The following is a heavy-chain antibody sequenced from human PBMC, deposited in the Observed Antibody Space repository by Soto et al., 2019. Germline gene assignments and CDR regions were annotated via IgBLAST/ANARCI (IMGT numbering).Heavy chain of an antibody. V-gene: IGHV3-66*01. D-gene: IGHD1-1*01. Sequence: PGGSLRLSCAASGFTVSSNYMSWVRQAPGKGLEWVSVIYSGGSTYYADSVKGRFTISRDNSKNTLYLQMNSLRAEDTAVYYCARDLERPYYYYGMDVWGQGTTVTVSS. J-gene: IGHJ6*02. CDR1: GFTVSSNY. CDR2: IYSGGST. CDR3: ARDLERPYYYYGMDV.